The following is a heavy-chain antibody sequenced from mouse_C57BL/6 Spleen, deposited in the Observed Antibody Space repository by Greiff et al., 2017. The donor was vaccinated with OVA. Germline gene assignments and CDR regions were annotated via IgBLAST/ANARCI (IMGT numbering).Heavy chain of an antibody. CDR2: IDPSDSYT. D-gene: IGHD1-1*01. V-gene: IGHV1-50*01. CDR3: ARGVTTVGPTY. Sequence: QVQLQQPGAELVKPGASVKLSCKASGYTFTSYWMQWVKQRPGQGLEWIGEIDPSDSYTNYNQKFKGKATLTVDTSSSTAYMQLSSLTSEDSAVYYCARGVTTVGPTYWGQGTLVTVSA. CDR1: GYTFTSYW. J-gene: IGHJ3*01.